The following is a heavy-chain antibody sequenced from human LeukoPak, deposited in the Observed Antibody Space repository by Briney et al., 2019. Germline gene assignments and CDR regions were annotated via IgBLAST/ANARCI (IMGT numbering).Heavy chain of an antibody. V-gene: IGHV4-4*07. CDR2: IYTSGST. Sequence: SETLSLTCAVSGCSISSYYWSWIRQPAGKGLEWIGRIYTSGSTNYNPSLKSRVTMSVDTSKNQFSLKLSSVTAADTAVYYCASTIAVAGPNWFDPWGQGTLVTVSS. CDR1: GCSISSYY. J-gene: IGHJ5*02. CDR3: ASTIAVAGPNWFDP. D-gene: IGHD6-19*01.